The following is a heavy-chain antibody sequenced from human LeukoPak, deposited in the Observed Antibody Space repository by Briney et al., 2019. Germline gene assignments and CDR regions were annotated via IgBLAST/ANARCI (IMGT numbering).Heavy chain of an antibody. J-gene: IGHJ4*02. D-gene: IGHD6-19*01. CDR1: GFTFSSYA. CDR2: ISGSGGST. Sequence: PGGSLRLSCAASGFTFSSYAMSWVRQAPGKGLEWVSAISGSGGSTYYADSVKGRFTISRDNSKNTPYLQMNSLRAEDTAVYYCAKDLRMQQWLTDPYDYWGQGTLVTVSS. CDR3: AKDLRMQQWLTDPYDY. V-gene: IGHV3-23*01.